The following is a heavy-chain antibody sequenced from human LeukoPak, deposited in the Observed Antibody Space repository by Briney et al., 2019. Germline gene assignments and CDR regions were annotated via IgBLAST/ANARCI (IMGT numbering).Heavy chain of an antibody. CDR3: ARVLAVSNPYYYYGMDV. D-gene: IGHD6-25*01. Sequence: GGSLRLSCAASVFTFSSYSMHWVRQAPCKGLEWVAVISYDGSNKYYADSVKGRFTISRDNSKNTLYLQMNSLRAEDTAVYYCARVLAVSNPYYYYGMDVWGQGTTVTVSS. CDR2: ISYDGSNK. V-gene: IGHV3-30-3*01. CDR1: VFTFSSYS. J-gene: IGHJ6*02.